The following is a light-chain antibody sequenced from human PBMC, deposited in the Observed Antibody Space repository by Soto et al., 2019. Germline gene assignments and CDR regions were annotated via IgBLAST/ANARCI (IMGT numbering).Light chain of an antibody. J-gene: IGKJ3*01. CDR1: QSVSSY. CDR3: QQRSNWPLT. Sequence: EIVLTRSPATLSLSPGERATLSCRASQSVSSYLAWFQQKAGQAPRLLIYDASNRATGIPARFSGSGSGTDFTLTISSLEPEDFAIYFCQQRSNWPLTFGPGTKVDIK. CDR2: DAS. V-gene: IGKV3-11*01.